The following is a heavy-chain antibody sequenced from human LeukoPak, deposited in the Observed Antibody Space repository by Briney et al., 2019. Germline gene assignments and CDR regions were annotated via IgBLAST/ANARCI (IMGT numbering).Heavy chain of an antibody. Sequence: SVKVSCKASGGTFSSYTISWVRQAPGRGLEWMGGIIPIFGIANYAQKFQGRVTITADKSTSTAYMEPRSLRSEDTAVYYCARDPPRIVGTTIADPWGQGTLVTVSS. J-gene: IGHJ5*02. CDR2: IIPIFGIA. CDR3: ARDPPRIVGTTIADP. V-gene: IGHV1-69*17. CDR1: GGTFSSYT. D-gene: IGHD2-21*01.